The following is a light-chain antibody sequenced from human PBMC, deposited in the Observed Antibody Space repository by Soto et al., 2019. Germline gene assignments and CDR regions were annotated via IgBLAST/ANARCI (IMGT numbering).Light chain of an antibody. CDR1: QDIRFY. J-gene: IGKJ5*01. V-gene: IGKV1-33*01. Sequence: IHMFKSPSARSPSVVNGVTSTCQASQDIRFYLNWYQHKPGQAPKLLIYDASQLETGVPSKFSGSGSGTDFTFTINNVQAEDIGTYYCQHHNSRPITFGQGTRLEIK. CDR2: DAS. CDR3: QHHNSRPIT.